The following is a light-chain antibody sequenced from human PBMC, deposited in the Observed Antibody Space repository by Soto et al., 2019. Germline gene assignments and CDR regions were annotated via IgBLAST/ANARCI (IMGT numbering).Light chain of an antibody. Sequence: EIVLPQSPGTLSLSPGERATLSCRASQSVSSSYLAWYQQKPGQAPRLLIYGASSRATGIPDRFSGSGSGTDFHLTISRLEPEDFAVYYCQQYDSSPVTFGQGTKVEIK. CDR2: GAS. J-gene: IGKJ1*01. V-gene: IGKV3-20*01. CDR1: QSVSSSY. CDR3: QQYDSSPVT.